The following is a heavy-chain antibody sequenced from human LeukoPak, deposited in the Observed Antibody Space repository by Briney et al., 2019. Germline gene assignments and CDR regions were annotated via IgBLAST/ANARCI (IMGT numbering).Heavy chain of an antibody. J-gene: IGHJ4*02. CDR1: GGSFSGYY. D-gene: IGHD6-13*01. CDR2: INHSGST. CDR3: ARDQAAAGTGQSDY. V-gene: IGHV4-34*01. Sequence: SETLSLTCAVYGGSFSGYYWSWIRQPPGKGLEWFGEINHSGSTNYNPSLRSRVTISVDTSKNQFSLKLSSVTAADTAVYYCARDQAAAGTGQSDYWGQGTLVTVSS.